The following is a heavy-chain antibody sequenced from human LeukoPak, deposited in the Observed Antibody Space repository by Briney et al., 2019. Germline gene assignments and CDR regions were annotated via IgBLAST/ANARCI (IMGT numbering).Heavy chain of an antibody. J-gene: IGHJ3*02. V-gene: IGHV3-23*01. D-gene: IGHD6-13*01. CDR3: AKDSVRSSSWFDAFDI. CDR2: ISGSGGST. Sequence: GGSLRLSCAASGFTFSSYAMSWVRQAPGNGLEWVSAISGSGGSTYYADSVKGRFTISRDNSKNTLYLQMNSLRAEDTAVYYCAKDSVRSSSWFDAFDIWGQGTMVTVSS. CDR1: GFTFSSYA.